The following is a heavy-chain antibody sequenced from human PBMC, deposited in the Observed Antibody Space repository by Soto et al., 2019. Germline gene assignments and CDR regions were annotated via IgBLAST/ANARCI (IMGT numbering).Heavy chain of an antibody. D-gene: IGHD6-13*01. V-gene: IGHV3-7*03. CDR3: ARDYWSSSWFSYYYYGMDV. CDR2: IKQDGSEK. J-gene: IGHJ6*02. Sequence: HPGGSLRLSCAASGFTFSSYWMSWVRQAPGKGLEWVANIKQDGSEKYYVDSVKGRFTISRDNAKNSLYLQMNSLRAEDTAVYYCARDYWSSSWFSYYYYGMDVWGQGTTVTVSS. CDR1: GFTFSSYW.